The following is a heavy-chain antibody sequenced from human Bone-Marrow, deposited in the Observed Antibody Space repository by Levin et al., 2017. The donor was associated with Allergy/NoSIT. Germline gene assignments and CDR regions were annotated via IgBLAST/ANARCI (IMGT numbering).Heavy chain of an antibody. CDR1: GVNFSSYA. J-gene: IGHJ6*03. CDR3: ARDENIVATFRDYYYYMDV. Sequence: PGASVKVSCKPSGVNFSSYAFSWVRQAPGQGLEWMGAIIPVFGTSNYAQKFQGRVTITADKSTSTVYMELTSLRSEDTAVYYCARDENIVATFRDYYYYMDVWGKGTTVTVSS. D-gene: IGHD5-12*01. V-gene: IGHV1-69*06. CDR2: IIPVFGTS.